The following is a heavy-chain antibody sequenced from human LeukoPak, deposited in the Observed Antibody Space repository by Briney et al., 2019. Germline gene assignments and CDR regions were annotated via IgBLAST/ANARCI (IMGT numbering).Heavy chain of an antibody. CDR3: AKESGDYDSSGYGALDI. J-gene: IGHJ3*02. D-gene: IGHD3-22*01. Sequence: PGRSLRLSCAASGFTFSSYGMHWVRQAPGKGLEWVAVISYDGSNKYYADSVKGRFTISRDNSKNTLYLQMSSLRAEDTAVYYCAKESGDYDSSGYGALDIWGQGTMVTVSS. CDR1: GFTFSSYG. CDR2: ISYDGSNK. V-gene: IGHV3-30*18.